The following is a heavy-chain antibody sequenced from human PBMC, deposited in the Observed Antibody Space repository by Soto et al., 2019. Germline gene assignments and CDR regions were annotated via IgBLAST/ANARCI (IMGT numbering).Heavy chain of an antibody. D-gene: IGHD1-26*01. CDR2: ISPYNGNT. Sequence: QVQLVQSGAEVRKPGASVKVSCKASGYTFTTYGISWVRQAPGQGLEWMGWISPYNGNTNYAQKLQGRVTMTTDTSTSTAYMKLRSLRSDDTAVYYCARGGSYSEDVTHGAFDTWGQGKRSPSLQ. CDR1: GYTFTTYG. CDR3: ARGGSYSEDVTHGAFDT. J-gene: IGHJ3*02. V-gene: IGHV1-18*01.